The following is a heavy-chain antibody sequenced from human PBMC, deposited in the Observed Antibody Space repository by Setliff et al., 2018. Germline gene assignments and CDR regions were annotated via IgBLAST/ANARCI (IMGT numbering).Heavy chain of an antibody. Sequence: GASVKVSCKASGGSLNGYSVSWVRQAPGQGLEFLGRIILIFGTPNYAQKFQDRVTIGVDKSTSTAYMEMSSLNFEDTAVYYCATETVTFGGIIVRGYFDVWGQGTMVTVSS. CDR1: GGSLNGYS. J-gene: IGHJ3*01. D-gene: IGHD3-16*02. V-gene: IGHV1-69*06. CDR3: ATETVTFGGIIVRGYFDV. CDR2: IILIFGTP.